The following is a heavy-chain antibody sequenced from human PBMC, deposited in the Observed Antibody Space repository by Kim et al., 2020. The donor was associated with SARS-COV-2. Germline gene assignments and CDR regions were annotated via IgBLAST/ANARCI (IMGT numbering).Heavy chain of an antibody. J-gene: IGHJ6*02. Sequence: SGPTLVNPTQTLTLTCTFSGFSLSTSGMCVSWIRQPPGKALEWLALIDWDDDKYYSTSLKTRLTISKDTSKNQLVLTMTNMDPVDTATYYCARMYYYDSSSYPYGMDVWGQGTTVTVSS. CDR1: GFSLSTSGMC. D-gene: IGHD3-22*01. CDR3: ARMYYYDSSSYPYGMDV. CDR2: IDWDDDK. V-gene: IGHV2-70*01.